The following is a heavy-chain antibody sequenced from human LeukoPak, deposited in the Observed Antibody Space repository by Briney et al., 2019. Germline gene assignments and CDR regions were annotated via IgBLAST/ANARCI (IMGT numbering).Heavy chain of an antibody. CDR3: AMGIAAAGLPFDY. Sequence: GESLKISCKGSGYSFTSYWISWVRQMPGKGLEWMGRIDPSDSYANYSPSFQGHVTISADKSISTAYLQWSSLKASDTAMYYCAMGIAAAGLPFDYWGQGTLVTVSS. V-gene: IGHV5-10-1*01. D-gene: IGHD6-13*01. J-gene: IGHJ4*02. CDR1: GYSFTSYW. CDR2: IDPSDSYA.